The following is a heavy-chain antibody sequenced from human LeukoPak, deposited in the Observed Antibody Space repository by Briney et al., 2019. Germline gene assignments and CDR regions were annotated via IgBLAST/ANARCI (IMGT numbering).Heavy chain of an antibody. CDR2: ICSSGLTM. V-gene: IGHV3-48*03. D-gene: IGHD4-17*01. J-gene: IGHJ4*02. CDR3: ARRTTGDDY. Sequence: GGSLRLSCAASGFTFSNYEMNWVRRAPGRGLEWVSYICSSGLTMYYADSVKGRFTISRDNAKNSLYLQMNSLSAEDTGVYYCARRTTGDDYWGQGTLVTVSS. CDR1: GFTFSNYE.